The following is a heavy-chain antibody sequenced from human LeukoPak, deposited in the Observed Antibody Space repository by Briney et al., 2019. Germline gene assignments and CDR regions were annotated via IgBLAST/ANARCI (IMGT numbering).Heavy chain of an antibody. J-gene: IGHJ4*02. V-gene: IGHV3-21*01. Sequence: PGGSLRLSCAASGFTFSSYSMNWVRQAPGKGLEWVSSISSSSSYIYYADSVKGRFTISIDNAKNSLYLQMNSMSAEDTAVYYCARDYYYDSSGNYVWGQGTLVTVSS. CDR1: GFTFSSYS. D-gene: IGHD3-22*01. CDR2: ISSSSSYI. CDR3: ARDYYYDSSGNYV.